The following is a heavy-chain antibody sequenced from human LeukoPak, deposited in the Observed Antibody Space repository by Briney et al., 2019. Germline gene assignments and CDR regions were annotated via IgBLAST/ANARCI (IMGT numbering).Heavy chain of an antibody. CDR1: GFTFSTYW. D-gene: IGHD3-9*01. Sequence: PGGSLRLSCAASGFTFSTYWMHWVRQAPGKGLVWVSRIRPEGTTTAYADSVKGRFTISRDNAKNTLFLQMNSLSADDTAVYYCVRDLDWILFDFWGQGTLVTVSS. V-gene: IGHV3-74*03. CDR3: VRDLDWILFDF. J-gene: IGHJ4*02. CDR2: IRPEGTTT.